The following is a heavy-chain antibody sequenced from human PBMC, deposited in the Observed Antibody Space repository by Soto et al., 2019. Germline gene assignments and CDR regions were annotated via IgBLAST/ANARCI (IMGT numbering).Heavy chain of an antibody. V-gene: IGHV1-8*01. CDR1: GYTFTSYD. J-gene: IGHJ4*02. CDR2: MNPSSGNT. D-gene: IGHD3-3*01. Sequence: ASVKVSCKASGYTFTSYDINWVRQATGQGLEWMGWMNPSSGNTGYAQKFQGRVTMTRNTSISTAYMELSSLRSEDTAVYYCATQTHPKITIFGVVIKRPYYFDYWGQGTLVTVSS. CDR3: ATQTHPKITIFGVVIKRPYYFDY.